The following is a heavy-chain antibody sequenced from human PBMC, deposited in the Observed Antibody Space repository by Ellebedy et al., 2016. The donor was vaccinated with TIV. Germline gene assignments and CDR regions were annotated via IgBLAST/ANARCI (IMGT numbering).Heavy chain of an antibody. Sequence: AASVKVSCKASGYTFSSYAIHWVRQAPGQRLEWMGWISAYNGHTNYPQKFQGRVTMTTDTATSTAYMELRSLRSDDTAVYYCARLVGTMSPVLSKHFDHWGQGTLVTVSS. D-gene: IGHD1-26*01. CDR2: ISAYNGHT. CDR1: GYTFSSYA. CDR3: ARLVGTMSPVLSKHFDH. J-gene: IGHJ4*02. V-gene: IGHV1-18*01.